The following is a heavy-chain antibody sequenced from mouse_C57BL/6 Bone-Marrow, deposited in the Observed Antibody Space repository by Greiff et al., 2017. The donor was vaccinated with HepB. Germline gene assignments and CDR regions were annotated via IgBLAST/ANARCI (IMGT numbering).Heavy chain of an antibody. J-gene: IGHJ3*01. CDR2: IDPSDSET. CDR3: ASSLLRLPY. D-gene: IGHD6-2*01. CDR1: GYTFTSYW. Sequence: QVHVKQPGAELVRPGSSVKLSCKASGYTFTSYWMHWVKQRPIQGLEWIGNIDPSDSETHYNQKFKDKATLTVDKSSSTAYMQLSSLTSEDSSVYYCASSLLRLPYWGQGTLVTVSA. V-gene: IGHV1-52*01.